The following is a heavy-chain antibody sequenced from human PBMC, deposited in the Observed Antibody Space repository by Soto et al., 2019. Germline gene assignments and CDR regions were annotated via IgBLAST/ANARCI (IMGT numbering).Heavy chain of an antibody. CDR1: GGSISSGNYY. D-gene: IGHD2-21*02. Sequence: QVQLQESGPGLVKPSQTLSLTCTVSGGSISSGNYYWSWIRQHPGKGLEWIGYIYYGASTYYNPSLKSRVTISIDTSKNLFSLKLSSVTAADTAMYYCARRLVTAGSFESWGLGTLVTVSS. CDR2: IYYGAST. CDR3: ARRLVTAGSFES. J-gene: IGHJ4*02. V-gene: IGHV4-31*03.